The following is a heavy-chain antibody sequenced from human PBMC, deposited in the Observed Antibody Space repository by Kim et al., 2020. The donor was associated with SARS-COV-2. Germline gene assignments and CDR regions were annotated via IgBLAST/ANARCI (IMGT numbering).Heavy chain of an antibody. Sequence: GGSLRLSCAASGFIFNNYGIHWVRQAPGKGLEWVAVVSYDGSVKFYADSVKGRVSISRDNSNNTVSLEMNRWRAEDTAVYYFAKSQHCSGGICSPGVTYYGMDVWGQGTTVTVS. CDR1: GFIFNNYG. J-gene: IGHJ6*02. CDR3: AKSQHCSGGICSPGVTYYGMDV. V-gene: IGHV3-30*18. D-gene: IGHD2-15*01. CDR2: VSYDGSVK.